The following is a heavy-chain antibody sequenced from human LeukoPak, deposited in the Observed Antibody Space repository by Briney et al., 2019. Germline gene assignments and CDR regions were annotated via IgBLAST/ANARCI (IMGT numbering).Heavy chain of an antibody. CDR1: GGTFSSYA. CDR3: ARSPEDYPYYYYYMDV. CDR2: IIPIFGTA. Sequence: SVKVSCKASGGTFSSYAISWVRQAPGQGLEWMGGIIPIFGTANYAQKFQGRVTITTDESTSTAYMELSSLRSEDTAVYYCARSPEDYPYYYYYMDVWGKGTTVTVPS. D-gene: IGHD1-14*01. V-gene: IGHV1-69*05. J-gene: IGHJ6*03.